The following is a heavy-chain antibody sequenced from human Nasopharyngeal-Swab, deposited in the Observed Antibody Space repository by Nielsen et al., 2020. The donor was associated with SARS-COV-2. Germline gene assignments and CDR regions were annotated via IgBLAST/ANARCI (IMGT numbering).Heavy chain of an antibody. V-gene: IGHV3-7*01. CDR3: AREDNGIGWSTFDY. D-gene: IGHD6-19*01. Sequence: GSLRLSCAASGFTFSSKWMNWARQAPGKGLEWVANISPDGGQKYYVDSVKGRFTISRDNAKNSLYLQMNSLRAEDTAVYYCAREDNGIGWSTFDYWGQGTLVTVSS. CDR1: GFTFSSKW. J-gene: IGHJ4*02. CDR2: ISPDGGQK.